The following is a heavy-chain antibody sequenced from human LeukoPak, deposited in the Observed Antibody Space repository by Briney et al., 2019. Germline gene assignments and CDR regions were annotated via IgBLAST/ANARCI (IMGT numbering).Heavy chain of an antibody. CDR1: GFRFSGYG. CDR3: VIECDVATAPHPFDY. J-gene: IGHJ4*02. CDR2: ISDSGGRT. D-gene: IGHD4/OR15-4a*01. V-gene: IGHV3-23*01. Sequence: GGSLRLSCAASGFRFSGYGMTWARQSPGKGLEWVSSISDSGGRTYHADSVKGRFTISRDNPNNMLYLQMNSQRAEDTSLYYCVIECDVATAPHPFDYWGQGTLVTVSS.